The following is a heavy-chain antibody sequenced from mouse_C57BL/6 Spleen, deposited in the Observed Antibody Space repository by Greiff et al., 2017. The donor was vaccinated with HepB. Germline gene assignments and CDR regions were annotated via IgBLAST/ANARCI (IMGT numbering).Heavy chain of an antibody. J-gene: IGHJ1*03. Sequence: EVMLVESGGGLVKPGGSLKLSCAASGFTFSSYTMSWVRQTPEKRLEWVATISGGGGNTYYPDSVKGRFTISRDNAKNTLYLQMSSLRSEDTALYYCARREDYYGSSYGYFDVWGTGTTVTVSS. CDR1: GFTFSSYT. CDR2: ISGGGGNT. D-gene: IGHD1-1*01. V-gene: IGHV5-9*01. CDR3: ARREDYYGSSYGYFDV.